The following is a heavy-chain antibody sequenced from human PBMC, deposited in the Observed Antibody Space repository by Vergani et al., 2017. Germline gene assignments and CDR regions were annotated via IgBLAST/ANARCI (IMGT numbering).Heavy chain of an antibody. CDR2: ISSSSSYI. D-gene: IGHD1-26*01. CDR3: ARDREKWERNDAFDI. J-gene: IGHJ3*02. CDR1: GFTFSSYS. V-gene: IGHV3-21*01. Sequence: VQLVESGGGLVKPGGSLRLSCAASGFTFSSYSMNWVRQAPGKGLEWVSSISSSSSYIYYADSVKGRFTISRDNAKNSLYLQMNSLRAEDTAVYYCARDREKWERNDAFDIWGQGTMVTVSS.